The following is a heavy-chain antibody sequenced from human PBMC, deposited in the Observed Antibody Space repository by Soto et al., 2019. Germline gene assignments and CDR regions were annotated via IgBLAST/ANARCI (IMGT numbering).Heavy chain of an antibody. D-gene: IGHD3-3*01. CDR3: AKVRSTTIFDVVSLFDY. CDR2: IIPIFDAR. CDR1: GDTFSSHA. Sequence: ASVKVSCKASGDTFSSHALSWVRQAPGQGLEWMGGIIPIFDARTYAQKFQGRVTISADKSTKTGYMELSSLTSEDTAVYYCAKVRSTTIFDVVSLFDYWGQGTLVTVSS. J-gene: IGHJ4*02. V-gene: IGHV1-69*06.